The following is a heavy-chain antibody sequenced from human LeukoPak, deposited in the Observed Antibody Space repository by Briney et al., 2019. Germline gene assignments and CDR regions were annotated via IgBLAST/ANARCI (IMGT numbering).Heavy chain of an antibody. Sequence: SGGSLRLSXAASGFTFSSYWMSWVRQAPGKGMEWVANMKYDGSERDYVDSVKGRFTISRDNAKNSLYLQMNSLRAEDTAVYYCARDIAAAGLFFDYWGQGTLVTVSS. V-gene: IGHV3-7*01. CDR1: GFTFSSYW. CDR2: MKYDGSER. J-gene: IGHJ4*02. D-gene: IGHD6-13*01. CDR3: ARDIAAAGLFFDY.